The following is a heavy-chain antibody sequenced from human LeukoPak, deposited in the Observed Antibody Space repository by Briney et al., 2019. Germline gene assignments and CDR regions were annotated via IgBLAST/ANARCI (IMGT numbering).Heavy chain of an antibody. CDR1: GYSFTSYW. CDR3: ARLGAEYSSSWPYYFDY. CDR2: IYPGDSDT. Sequence: GESLKISCKGSGYSFTSYWIGWVRQMPGKGLEWMGIIYPGDSDTRYSPSFQGQVTISADKSISTAYLQWSSLKASDTAMYYCARLGAEYSSSWPYYFDYWGQGTLVTVSS. J-gene: IGHJ4*02. D-gene: IGHD6-13*01. V-gene: IGHV5-51*01.